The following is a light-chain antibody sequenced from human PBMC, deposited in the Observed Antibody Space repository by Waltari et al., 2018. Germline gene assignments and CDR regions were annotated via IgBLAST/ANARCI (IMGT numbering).Light chain of an antibody. CDR1: SSDIGAYNY. V-gene: IGLV2-14*03. CDR2: DVS. J-gene: IGLJ2*01. Sequence: QSALTQPASVSGSPGQSITISCTGTSSDIGAYNYVSWYQQHPGKAPKFMIYDVSKRPSGVSSRVSGSKSGNTASLSISGLQAEDEADYYCNSYTTSHTLVFGGGTKLTVL. CDR3: NSYTTSHTLV.